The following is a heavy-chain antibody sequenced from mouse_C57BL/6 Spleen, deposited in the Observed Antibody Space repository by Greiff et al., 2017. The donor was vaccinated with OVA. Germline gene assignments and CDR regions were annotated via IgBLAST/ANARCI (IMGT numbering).Heavy chain of an antibody. CDR1: GYTFTSYW. Sequence: QVQLQQPGPDLVKPGASVKLSCTASGYTFTSYWMHWVKQRPGQGLEWIGNINPSNGGTNYNEKFKSKATLTVDKSSSTAYMQLSSLTSEDSAVYDWAREKVLGTMDYWGQGTSVTVSS. J-gene: IGHJ4*01. CDR2: INPSNGGT. CDR3: AREKVLGTMDY. D-gene: IGHD2-14*01. V-gene: IGHV1-53*01.